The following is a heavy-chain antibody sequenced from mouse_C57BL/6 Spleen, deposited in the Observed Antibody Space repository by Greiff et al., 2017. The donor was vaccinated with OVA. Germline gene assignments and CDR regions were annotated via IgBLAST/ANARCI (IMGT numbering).Heavy chain of an antibody. CDR1: GFTFSSYA. CDR2: ISDGGSYT. CDR3: ARGGSSYGSYFDY. Sequence: VQLKESGGGLVKPGGSLKLSCAASGFTFSSYAMSWVRQTPEKRLEWVATISDGGSYTYYPDNVKGRFTISRDNAKNNLYLQMSHLTSEDTAMYDCARGGSSYGSYFDYWGQGTTLTVSS. D-gene: IGHD1-1*01. J-gene: IGHJ2*01. V-gene: IGHV5-4*01.